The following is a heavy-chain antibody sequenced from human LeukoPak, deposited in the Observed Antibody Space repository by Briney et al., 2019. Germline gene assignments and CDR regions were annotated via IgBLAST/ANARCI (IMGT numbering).Heavy chain of an antibody. CDR3: ARMHIVVVTAIPGGWFDR. J-gene: IGHJ5*02. V-gene: IGHV4-34*01. CDR2: INHSGST. D-gene: IGHD2-21*02. CDR1: GGSFTGYY. Sequence: SATLSLTCAVSGGSFTGYYWSWIRQPPGKGLEWIGEINHSGSTNYNPSLKSRVTISVDTSKNQFSLKLSSVTAADTAVYYCARMHIVVVTAIPGGWFDRWGQGTLVTVSS.